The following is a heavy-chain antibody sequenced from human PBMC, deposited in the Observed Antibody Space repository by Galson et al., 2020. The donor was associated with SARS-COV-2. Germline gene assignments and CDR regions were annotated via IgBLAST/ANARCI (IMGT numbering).Heavy chain of an antibody. D-gene: IGHD3-10*01. CDR1: GFTIYGNY. CDR2: IYAYSGANT. V-gene: IGHV3-53*04. Sequence: TGGSLRLSCVATGFTIYGNYINWVRQAPGKGLEWVSIIYAYSGANTYYADSVRGWFTISRHNSENTVYLQMNSLTVEDTAVYYCARGVGGMNVWGQGTTVTVSS. CDR3: ARGVGGMNV. J-gene: IGHJ6*02.